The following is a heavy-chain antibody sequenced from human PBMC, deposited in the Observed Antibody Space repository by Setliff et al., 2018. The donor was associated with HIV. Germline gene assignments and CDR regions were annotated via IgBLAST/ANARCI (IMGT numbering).Heavy chain of an antibody. J-gene: IGHJ4*02. CDR1: DGSISTGSYY. CDR2: IYTSGST. D-gene: IGHD3-10*01. CDR3: ARVGYHGSGRYSFDY. V-gene: IGHV4-61*02. Sequence: SETLSLTCTVADGSISTGSYYWSWIRQPAGKGLEWIGRIYTSGSTKYNPSLKSRVTISADTSKNQFSLNLSSVTAAETAVYYCARVGYHGSGRYSFDYWGQGTLVTSPQ.